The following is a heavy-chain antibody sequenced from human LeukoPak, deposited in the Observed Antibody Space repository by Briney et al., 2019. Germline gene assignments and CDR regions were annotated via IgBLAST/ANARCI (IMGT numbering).Heavy chain of an antibody. J-gene: IGHJ4*02. CDR3: ARGDGYYYNFDD. V-gene: IGHV3-7*04. Sequence: GGSLRLSCAASGFTFSTYSMSWLRQAPGKGLEWVGNIKQDGSETKSVDSVKGRFTISRDNAKNSLYLQLNSLRAKDTAVYYCARGDGYYYNFDDWGQGTLVTVSS. CDR2: IKQDGSET. CDR1: GFTFSTYS. D-gene: IGHD5-24*01.